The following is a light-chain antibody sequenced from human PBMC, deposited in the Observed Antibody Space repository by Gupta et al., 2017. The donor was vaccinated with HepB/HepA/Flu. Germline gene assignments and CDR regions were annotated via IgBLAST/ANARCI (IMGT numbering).Light chain of an antibody. Sequence: QSVLTQPPSVSGAPGQRVTISCTGSSSNIGAGYDIHWYQQLPRTAPKLLIYGNNNRPSGVPDRFSASKCGTSASLAITGLQAEDESDYYCQSFDSSHSDVIFGGGTKLTVL. CDR1: SSNIGAGYD. CDR2: GNN. J-gene: IGLJ2*01. CDR3: QSFDSSHSDVI. V-gene: IGLV1-40*01.